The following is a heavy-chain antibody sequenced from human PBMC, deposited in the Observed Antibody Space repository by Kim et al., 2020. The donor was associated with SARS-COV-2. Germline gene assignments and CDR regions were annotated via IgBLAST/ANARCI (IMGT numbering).Heavy chain of an antibody. CDR3: ERRQNKNTSGGGYFDL. V-gene: IGHV5-51*01. CDR2: IYPGDSDT. D-gene: IGHD3-22*01. Sequence: GESLKISCKASGYSFSTEWIGWVRQKPGKGLEWMGIIYPGDSDTRYSPSFQGQVTISADKSISTAYLQWSSLKASDTALYYCERRQNKNTSGGGYFDLWG. J-gene: IGHJ2*01. CDR1: GYSFSTEW.